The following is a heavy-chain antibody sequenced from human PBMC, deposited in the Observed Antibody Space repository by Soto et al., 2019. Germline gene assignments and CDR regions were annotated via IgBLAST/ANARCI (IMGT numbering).Heavy chain of an antibody. CDR1: GGTFSSYA. D-gene: IGHD3-10*01. CDR3: ARGTMVRGVIIQNPYYYYYGIDV. V-gene: IGHV1-69*13. Sequence: SVKVSCKASGGTFSSYAISWVRQAPGQGLEWMGGIIPIFGTANYAQKFQGRVTITADESTSTAYMELSSLRSEDTAVYYCARGTMVRGVIIQNPYYYYYGIDVWGQGTTVTVSS. CDR2: IIPIFGTA. J-gene: IGHJ6*02.